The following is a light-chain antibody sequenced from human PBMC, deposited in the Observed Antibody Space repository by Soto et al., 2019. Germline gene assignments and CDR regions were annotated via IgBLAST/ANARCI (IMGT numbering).Light chain of an antibody. J-gene: IGKJ1*01. V-gene: IGKV1-5*03. CDR2: RAS. CDR1: QSINIW. CDR3: QHYNSYSEA. Sequence: DIQMTHSPSTLSASVGDRFTITCRASQSINIWLAWFQQKPGKAPKLLIYRASTLASGVPTRFSGSGSGTEFTLTISSLQPDDFATYYCQHYNSYSEAFGQGTKVDIK.